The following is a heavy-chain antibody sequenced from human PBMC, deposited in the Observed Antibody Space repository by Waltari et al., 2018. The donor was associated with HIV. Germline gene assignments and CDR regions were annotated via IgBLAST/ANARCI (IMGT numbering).Heavy chain of an antibody. CDR2: ISWDGGST. CDR1: GFPFDVYP. Sequence: EVQLVASGGVVVQPGGSLRLSCTASGFPFDVYPMPWVRQAPGKGLEWVSLISWDGGSTYYADSVKGRFTISRDNSKNSLYLQMNSLRTEDTALYYCAKDKGSGYLFDYWGQGTLVTVSS. J-gene: IGHJ4*02. V-gene: IGHV3-43*01. D-gene: IGHD3-22*01. CDR3: AKDKGSGYLFDY.